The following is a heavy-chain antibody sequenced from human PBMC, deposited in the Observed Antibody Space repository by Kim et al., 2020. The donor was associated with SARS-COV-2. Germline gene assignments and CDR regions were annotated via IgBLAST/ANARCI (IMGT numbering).Heavy chain of an antibody. J-gene: IGHJ6*01. CDR3: ARRRVNYYYGSGRYGMDV. Sequence: SETLSLTCAVYGGSFSGYYWSWIRQPPGKGLEWIGEINHSGSTNYNPSLKSRVTISVDTSKNQFSLKLSSVTAADTAVYYCARRRVNYYYGSGRYGMDV. D-gene: IGHD3-10*01. V-gene: IGHV4-34*01. CDR2: INHSGST. CDR1: GGSFSGYY.